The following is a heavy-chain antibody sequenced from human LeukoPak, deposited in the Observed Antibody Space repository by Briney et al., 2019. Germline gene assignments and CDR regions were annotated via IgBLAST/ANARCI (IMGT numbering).Heavy chain of an antibody. CDR1: GGSFSGYY. Sequence: SETLSLTCAVYGGSFSGYYWSWIRQPPGKGLEWIGEINHSGSTNYNPSLKSQVTISVDTSKNQFSLKLSSVTAADTAVYYCAREGRDTTIDYWGQGTLVTVSS. J-gene: IGHJ4*02. CDR3: AREGRDTTIDY. CDR2: INHSGST. V-gene: IGHV4-34*01. D-gene: IGHD1-1*01.